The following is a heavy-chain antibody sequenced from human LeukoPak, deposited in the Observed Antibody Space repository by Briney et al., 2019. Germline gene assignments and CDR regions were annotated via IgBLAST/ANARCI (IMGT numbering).Heavy chain of an antibody. Sequence: GGSLRLSCAASGFTVSSNYMSWVRQAPGKGLEWVSVIYSGGSTYYADSVKGRFTISRDNSKNTLYLQMNSLRAEGTAVYYCARGGSSGYYYYYGMDVWGQGTTVTVSS. J-gene: IGHJ6*02. V-gene: IGHV3-66*01. CDR2: IYSGGST. CDR1: GFTVSSNY. D-gene: IGHD3-22*01. CDR3: ARGGSSGYYYYYGMDV.